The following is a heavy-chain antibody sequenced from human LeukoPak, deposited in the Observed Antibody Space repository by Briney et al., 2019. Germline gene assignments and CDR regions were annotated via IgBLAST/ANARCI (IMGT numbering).Heavy chain of an antibody. V-gene: IGHV3-21*04. D-gene: IGHD7-27*01. CDR2: IDSSGGYM. Sequence: PGGSLRLSCEASGFTFNTNSMNWARQAPGKGLEWVSSIDSSGGYMFYADSVKGRFTISRDDSKNTLSLQMNSLRVEDTAVYYCARDLAWGAFDYWGQGTLVTVSS. CDR3: ARDLAWGAFDY. J-gene: IGHJ4*02. CDR1: GFTFNTNS.